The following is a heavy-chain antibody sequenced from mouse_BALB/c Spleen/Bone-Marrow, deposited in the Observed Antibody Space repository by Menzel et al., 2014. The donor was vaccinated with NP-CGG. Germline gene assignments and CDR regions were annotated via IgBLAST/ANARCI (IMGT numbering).Heavy chain of an antibody. J-gene: IGHJ3*01. D-gene: IGHD2-14*01. CDR2: ISNGGGST. CDR3: ARGLYYRPFSY. CDR1: GFTFSDYY. Sequence: EVKLVESGGGLVQPGGSLKLSCATSGFTFSDYYMYWVRQTPEKRLEWVAYISNGGGSTYYPDTVKGRFTISRDNAKNTLYLQTSRLKSEDTAMYYCARGLYYRPFSYWGQGTLATVSA. V-gene: IGHV5-12*02.